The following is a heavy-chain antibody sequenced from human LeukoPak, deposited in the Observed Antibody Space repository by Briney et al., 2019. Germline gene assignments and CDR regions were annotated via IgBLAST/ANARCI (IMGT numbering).Heavy chain of an antibody. V-gene: IGHV3-20*01. Sequence: GSLRLSCAASGFTFGDYGMTWVRQAPGKGLELVSGINWNGGSIAYADSVKGRFTVSRDNAKNSLYLQMNSPRAGDTAFYHCARRSNRYSYGSNFDYWGQGTLVTVSS. CDR2: INWNGGSI. J-gene: IGHJ4*02. D-gene: IGHD5-18*01. CDR1: GFTFGDYG. CDR3: ARRSNRYSYGSNFDY.